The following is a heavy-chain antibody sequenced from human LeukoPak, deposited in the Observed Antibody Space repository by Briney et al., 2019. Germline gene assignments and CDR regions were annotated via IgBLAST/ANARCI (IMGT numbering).Heavy chain of an antibody. CDR2: IYNSGIT. CDR3: ARCGSYCLDY. V-gene: IGHV4-4*02. Sequence: PSETLSLTCGVSGASISRSNWWSWVRQSPGKGLEWIGEIYNSGITNYNPSLKSRVTISVDNSKNQFSLKLTSVTAADTAVYYCARCGSYCLDYWGQGILVTVPS. J-gene: IGHJ4*02. CDR1: GASISRSNW. D-gene: IGHD1-26*01.